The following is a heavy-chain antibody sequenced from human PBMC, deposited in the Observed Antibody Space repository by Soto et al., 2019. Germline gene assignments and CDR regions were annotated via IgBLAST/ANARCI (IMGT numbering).Heavy chain of an antibody. D-gene: IGHD4-17*01. Sequence: QVQLVESGGGVVQPGRSLRLSCAACGFSLSNYGMHWVRQAPGKGLEWVAVISYHGRDEYYADSVKGRFTISRDTSKNTLYLQMNTLRPEDTAVYYCVKDHLMNTVTTGGYWGQGTLVTVSS. CDR1: GFSLSNYG. CDR2: ISYHGRDE. CDR3: VKDHLMNTVTTGGY. J-gene: IGHJ4*02. V-gene: IGHV3-30*18.